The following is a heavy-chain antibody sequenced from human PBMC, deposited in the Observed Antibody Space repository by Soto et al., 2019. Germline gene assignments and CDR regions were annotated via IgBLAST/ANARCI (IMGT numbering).Heavy chain of an antibody. J-gene: IGHJ4*02. CDR2: IIPIFGTA. V-gene: IGHV1-69*06. D-gene: IGHD3-16*01. CDR1: GGTFSSYA. Sequence: QVQLVQSGAEVKNPGSSVKVSCKASGGTFSSYAISWVRQAPGQGLEWMGGIIPIFGTANYAQEFQGRVTSTAAKSTSTAYMELSSLRSEDPDVYYCASRDSRAYYYLGYWGQGTLVTVSS. CDR3: ASRDSRAYYYLGY.